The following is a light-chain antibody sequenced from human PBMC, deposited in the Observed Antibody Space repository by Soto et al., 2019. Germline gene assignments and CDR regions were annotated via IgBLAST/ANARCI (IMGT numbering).Light chain of an antibody. CDR1: SSDVGGYNF. CDR2: EVT. J-gene: IGLJ1*01. CDR3: SSYTSSSTPYV. V-gene: IGLV2-8*01. Sequence: QSVLTQPPSASGSPGRSVTISCAGASSDVGGYNFVSWYQQHPGKAPKLLIYEVTKRPSGVPDRFSGSRSGNTASLTVSGPQAEDEADYYCSSYTSSSTPYVFGTGTKVTVL.